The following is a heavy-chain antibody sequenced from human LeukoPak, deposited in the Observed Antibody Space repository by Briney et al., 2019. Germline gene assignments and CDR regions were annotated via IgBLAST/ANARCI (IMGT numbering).Heavy chain of an antibody. CDR1: GYTFTSYA. D-gene: IGHD5-24*01. V-gene: IGHV1-3*01. CDR2: IDAGNGNT. J-gene: IGHJ4*02. Sequence: GASVKVSCKASGYTFTSYAMHWVRQAPGQRLEWMGWIDAGNGNTKYSQKFQGRVTITADESTSTAYMELSSLRSEDTAVYYCARRDGMKGGFDYWGQGTLVTVSS. CDR3: ARRDGMKGGFDY.